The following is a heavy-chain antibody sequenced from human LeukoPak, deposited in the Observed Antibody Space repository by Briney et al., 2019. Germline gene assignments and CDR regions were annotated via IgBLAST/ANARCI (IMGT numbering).Heavy chain of an antibody. V-gene: IGHV3-21*01. Sequence: PGGSLRLSCAASGFTFSSYSMNWVRQAPGKGLEWVSSISSSSYIYYADSVKGRFTISRDNAKNSLYLQMNSLRAEDTAVYYCARDRGGSGYDSRRDAFDIWGQGTMVTVSS. D-gene: IGHD5-12*01. J-gene: IGHJ3*02. CDR1: GFTFSSYS. CDR2: ISSSSYI. CDR3: ARDRGGSGYDSRRDAFDI.